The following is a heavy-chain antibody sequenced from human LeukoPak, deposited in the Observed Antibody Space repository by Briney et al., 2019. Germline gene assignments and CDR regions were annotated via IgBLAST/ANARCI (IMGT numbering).Heavy chain of an antibody. CDR3: AGDTGTPYRPHFDY. J-gene: IGHJ4*02. Sequence: GGSLRLSCAASGFTFSSYSMNWVRQAPGKGLEWVSSISSSSSYIYYADSVKGRFTISRDNAKNSLYLQMNSLRAEDTAVYYCAGDTGTPYRPHFDYWGQGTLVTVSS. CDR2: ISSSSSYI. D-gene: IGHD3-16*02. V-gene: IGHV3-21*01. CDR1: GFTFSSYS.